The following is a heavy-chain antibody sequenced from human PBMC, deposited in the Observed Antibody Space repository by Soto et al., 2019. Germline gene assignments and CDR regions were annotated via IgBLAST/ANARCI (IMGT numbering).Heavy chain of an antibody. V-gene: IGHV4-59*01. CDR1: GGSINTYY. J-gene: IGHJ5*02. CDR3: ARAPYYNFWSNYGDNWFDP. CDR2: IYYSGST. D-gene: IGHD3-3*01. Sequence: QVQLQESGPGLVKPSETLSLTCTVSGGSINTYYWSWIRQPPGKGLEWIGFIYYSGSTNYNPSLKSRVTLSVDTSKNQVSLDLSSVTAADTAVYYCARAPYYNFWSNYGDNWFDPWGQGTLVTVSS.